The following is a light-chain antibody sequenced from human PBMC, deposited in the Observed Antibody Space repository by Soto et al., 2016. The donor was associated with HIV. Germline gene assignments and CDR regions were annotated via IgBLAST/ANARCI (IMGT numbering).Light chain of an antibody. J-gene: IGKJ4*01. CDR3: MQGLQTPFT. Sequence: DIVMTQSPLTLPVTPGESASISCRSSQSLLHSNGYYYLTWYLQKPGQSPRLLMYLGSTRASWVPDRFSGSGSGTDFTLKISRVEAEDVGVYYCMQGLQTPFTFGGGTKVEIK. CDR1: QSLLHSNGYYY. CDR2: LGS. V-gene: IGKV2-28*01.